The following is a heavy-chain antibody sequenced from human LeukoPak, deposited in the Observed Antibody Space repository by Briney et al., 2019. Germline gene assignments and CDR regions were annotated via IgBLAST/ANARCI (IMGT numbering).Heavy chain of an antibody. V-gene: IGHV3-23*01. J-gene: IGHJ5*02. Sequence: GGSLRLSCAASGFTFSSYAMSWVRQAPGKGLEWVSAISGSGGSTYYADSVKGRFTISRDSSKNTPYLQMNSLRAEDTAVYYCARDPKTTVVTRGWFDPWGQGTLVTVSS. CDR2: ISGSGGST. CDR3: ARDPKTTVVTRGWFDP. D-gene: IGHD4-17*01. CDR1: GFTFSSYA.